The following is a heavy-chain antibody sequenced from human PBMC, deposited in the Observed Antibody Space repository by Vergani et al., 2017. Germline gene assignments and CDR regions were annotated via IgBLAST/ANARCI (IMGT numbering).Heavy chain of an antibody. D-gene: IGHD3-10*01. Sequence: QVQLVPSGAEVKKPGASVKVSCKASGYTFTSYYMHWVRQAPGQGLEWMGIINPSGGSTSYAQKFQGRVTMTRDTSTSTVYMELSSLRSEDTAVYYCARHRTVTMVRGVTNWFDPWGQGTLVTVSS. V-gene: IGHV1-46*01. CDR3: ARHRTVTMVRGVTNWFDP. J-gene: IGHJ5*02. CDR2: INPSGGST. CDR1: GYTFTSYY.